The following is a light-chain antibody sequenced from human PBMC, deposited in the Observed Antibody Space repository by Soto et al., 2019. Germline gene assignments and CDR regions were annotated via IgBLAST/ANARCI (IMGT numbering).Light chain of an antibody. J-gene: IGLJ2*01. CDR3: QSYDSRLSAVV. CDR1: SSNIGAGYG. Sequence: QAVVTQPPSVSGAPGQRVTVSCTGSSSNIGAGYGVHWYQQLPGTAPKLLIYDNSNRPSGVPDRFSGSKSGTSASLAITGLQAEDGTDYYCQSYDSRLSAVVFGGGTKLTVL. V-gene: IGLV1-40*01. CDR2: DNS.